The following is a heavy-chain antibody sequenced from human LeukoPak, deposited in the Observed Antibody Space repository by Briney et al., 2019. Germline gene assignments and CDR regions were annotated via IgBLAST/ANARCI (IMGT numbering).Heavy chain of an antibody. CDR1: GGSISNYF. CDR2: IYYSDST. CDR3: ARLIVGATCFDY. Sequence: PSETLSLTCTVSGGSISNYFWSWIRQPPGKGLECIGYIYYSDSTNYNPSLKSRATVSVDTSKNQFSLKLSSVTAADTAVYYCARLIVGATCFDYWGQGTLVTVSS. J-gene: IGHJ4*02. V-gene: IGHV4-59*08. D-gene: IGHD1-26*01.